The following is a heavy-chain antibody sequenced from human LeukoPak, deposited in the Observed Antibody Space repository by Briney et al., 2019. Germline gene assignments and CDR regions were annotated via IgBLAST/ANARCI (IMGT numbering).Heavy chain of an antibody. CDR3: ARVWMGGYDLLALDY. Sequence: GASVKVSCKTSGYTFTSYGLGWVRQAPGQGLEGMGWISAFNNDTNYAQRVQGRVTLTTDTSTSTAYMELRSLRSDDTAVYYCARVWMGGYDLLALDYWGQGTLVTVSS. D-gene: IGHD5-12*01. CDR2: ISAFNNDT. V-gene: IGHV1-18*01. CDR1: GYTFTSYG. J-gene: IGHJ4*02.